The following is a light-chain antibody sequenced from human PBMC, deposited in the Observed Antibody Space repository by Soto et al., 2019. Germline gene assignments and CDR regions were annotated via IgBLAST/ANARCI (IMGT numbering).Light chain of an antibody. V-gene: IGKV3-20*01. CDR2: GAS. Sequence: EIVFTQSPGTLSFSPGERATLSCRASQSVSSSYLAWYQQKPGQAPRLPIYGASSRATGIPDRFSGSGSGTDFTLTISRLEPEDFAVYYCQQYGSSPLTFGGGTKVDIK. CDR3: QQYGSSPLT. J-gene: IGKJ4*01. CDR1: QSVSSSY.